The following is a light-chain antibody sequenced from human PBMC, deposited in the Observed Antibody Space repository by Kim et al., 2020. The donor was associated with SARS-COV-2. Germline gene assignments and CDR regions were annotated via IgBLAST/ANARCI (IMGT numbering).Light chain of an antibody. CDR1: SSDIGAYYF. V-gene: IGLV2-8*01. CDR3: SSYAGGNLGV. CDR2: EVN. J-gene: IGLJ1*01. Sequence: QSALTQPPSASGSPGQSVTISCAGTSSDIGAYYFVSWYQQHPGKAPKLMIYEVNKRPSGVTDRFSGSKSGNTASLTISGLQSEDEGDYYCSSYAGGNLGVFGTGTKVTVL.